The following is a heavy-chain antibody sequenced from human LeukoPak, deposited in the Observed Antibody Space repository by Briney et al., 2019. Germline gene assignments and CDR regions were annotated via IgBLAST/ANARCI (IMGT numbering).Heavy chain of an antibody. CDR3: ARAGGGYSSGWGAFDI. D-gene: IGHD5-18*01. CDR1: GYTFTAYY. V-gene: IGHV1-2*02. J-gene: IGHJ3*02. Sequence: ASVKVSCKASGYTFTAYYIHWVRQAPGQGLEWMGWINPASGGASYAQKFQGRVTMTSDTSISTAHMELSRLRSDDTAVYFCARAGGGYSSGWGAFDIWGQGTMVTVSS. CDR2: INPASGGA.